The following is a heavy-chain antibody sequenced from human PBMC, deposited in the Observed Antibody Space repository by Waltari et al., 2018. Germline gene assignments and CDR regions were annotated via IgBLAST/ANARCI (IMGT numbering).Heavy chain of an antibody. CDR3: AKRIVGGPFDV. CDR1: GGSFGTYA. CDR2: IIPIFGKP. V-gene: IGHV1-69*12. J-gene: IGHJ3*01. D-gene: IGHD1-26*01. Sequence: QVHLVQSGAEVRRPGSSVKVSCEASGGSFGTYAITWVRQAPGQGLEWIAGIIPIFGKPNYAQKFQDRVKVAADELTRTAFMELSSLRPDDTAVYYCAKRIVGGPFDVWGQGTVTVSS.